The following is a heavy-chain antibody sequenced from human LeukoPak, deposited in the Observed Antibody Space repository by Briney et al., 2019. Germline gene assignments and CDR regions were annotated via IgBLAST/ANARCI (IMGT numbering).Heavy chain of an antibody. CDR3: ARDKGGYDPNYYYYGMDV. CDR1: GGSISSYY. Sequence: PSETLSLTCTVSGGSISSYYWSWIRQPPGKGLEWIGYIYYSGSTNYNLSLKSRVTISVDTSKNQFSLKLSSVTAADTAVYYCARDKGGYDPNYYYYGMDVWGQGTTVTVSS. J-gene: IGHJ6*02. D-gene: IGHD5-12*01. V-gene: IGHV4-59*01. CDR2: IYYSGST.